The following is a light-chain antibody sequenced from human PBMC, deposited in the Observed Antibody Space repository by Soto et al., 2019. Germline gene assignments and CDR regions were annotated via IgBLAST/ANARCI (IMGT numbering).Light chain of an antibody. CDR3: QQYGNSPLT. V-gene: IGKV3-20*01. CDR1: QSVRSDY. Sequence: PGQRATLSCRASQSVRSDYFAWYQQKPGQAPRVIIFDVSTRATGVPDRFSGSGSGTDFTLTISRLEPEDFALYYCQQYGNSPLTFGGGTKVDIK. J-gene: IGKJ4*01. CDR2: DVS.